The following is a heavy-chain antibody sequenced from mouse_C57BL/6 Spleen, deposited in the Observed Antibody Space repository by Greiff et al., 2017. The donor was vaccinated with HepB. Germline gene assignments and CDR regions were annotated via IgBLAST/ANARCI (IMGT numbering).Heavy chain of an antibody. Sequence: QVQLQQPGAELVKPGASVMLSCKASGYTFTSYWMHWVKQRPGRGLEWIGRIDPNSGGTKYNEKFKSKATLTVDKPSSTAYMQLSSLTSEDSAVYYCAGSGSRSTMVTTWFAYWGQGTLVTVSA. J-gene: IGHJ3*01. D-gene: IGHD2-2*01. CDR3: AGSGSRSTMVTTWFAY. CDR2: IDPNSGGT. CDR1: GYTFTSYW. V-gene: IGHV1-72*01.